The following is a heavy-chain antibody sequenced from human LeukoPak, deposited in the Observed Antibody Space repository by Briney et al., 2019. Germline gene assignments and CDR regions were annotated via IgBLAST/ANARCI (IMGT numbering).Heavy chain of an antibody. CDR1: GFTFSSYA. J-gene: IGHJ1*01. CDR2: IKRETDGGTI. Sequence: GGSLRLPCAASGFTFSSYAMSWVRQAPGKGLEWLGRIKRETDGGTIDYAAPVKGRFTISRDDSRNTLYLQMDSLKIEDTAVYYCTTDRYYDNSELQFQHWGQGTLVTVSS. D-gene: IGHD3-22*01. V-gene: IGHV3-15*01. CDR3: TTDRYYDNSELQFQH.